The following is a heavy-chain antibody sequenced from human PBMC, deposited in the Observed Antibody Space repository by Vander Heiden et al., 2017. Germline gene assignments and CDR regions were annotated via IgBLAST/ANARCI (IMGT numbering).Heavy chain of an antibody. CDR3: ARAPPSGSSGYGFDY. V-gene: IGHV1-2*02. CDR2: INPNSGGS. D-gene: IGHD3-22*01. Sequence: QVQLVQSGAEVKKPGASVKVSCTASGYTFTGYYMHWVRQAPGQGLEWMGWINPNSGGSNYAQKFQGRVTMTRDTSISTAYMELSRLKSDDTAVYYCARAPPSGSSGYGFDYWGQGTLVTVSS. CDR1: GYTFTGYY. J-gene: IGHJ4*02.